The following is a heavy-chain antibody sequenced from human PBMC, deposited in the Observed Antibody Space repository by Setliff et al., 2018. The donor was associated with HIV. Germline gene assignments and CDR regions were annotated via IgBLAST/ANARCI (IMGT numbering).Heavy chain of an antibody. CDR2: IYHSGIT. J-gene: IGHJ3*02. V-gene: IGHV4-38-2*02. Sequence: PSETLSLTCAVSGYYISSGYYWAWIRQPPGKGLEWIGSIYHSGITYYNPSLKSRVTISVDTSKNQFYLKVSSVTAADTAVYYCARDRVGSRHDAFEIWGQGTMVTVSS. CDR3: ARDRVGSRHDAFEI. D-gene: IGHD1-26*01. CDR1: GYYISSGYY.